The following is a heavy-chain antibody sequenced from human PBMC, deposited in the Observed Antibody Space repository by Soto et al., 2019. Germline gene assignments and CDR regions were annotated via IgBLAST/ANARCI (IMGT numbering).Heavy chain of an antibody. V-gene: IGHV4-59*08. J-gene: IGHJ4*02. D-gene: IGHD6-19*01. CDR2: IYYSGST. CDR3: ASTSGYSSGWYFSY. Sequence: QVQLQESGPGLVKPSETLSLTCTVSGGSISSYYWSWIRQPPGKGLEWIGYIYYSGSTNYNPSLKSRVTISVDTSKNQSSLKLSSVTAADTAVYYCASTSGYSSGWYFSYWGQGTLVTVSS. CDR1: GGSISSYY.